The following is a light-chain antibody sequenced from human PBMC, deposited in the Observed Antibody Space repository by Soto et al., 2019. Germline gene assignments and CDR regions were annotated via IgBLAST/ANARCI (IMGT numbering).Light chain of an antibody. Sequence: EIVLTQSTATLSLSPGERATLSCRASQSVSSNLAWYQQKPGQAPRLLIYGASTRATGIPARFSGSGSGTEFTLTISSLQSEDFGIYYCQHYKTWPLSFGGGTKVDI. CDR2: GAS. CDR3: QHYKTWPLS. CDR1: QSVSSN. J-gene: IGKJ4*01. V-gene: IGKV3-15*01.